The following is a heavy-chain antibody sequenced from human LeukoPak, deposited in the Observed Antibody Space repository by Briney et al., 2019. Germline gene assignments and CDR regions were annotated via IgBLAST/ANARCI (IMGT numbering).Heavy chain of an antibody. V-gene: IGHV4-59*04. CDR2: IYYTGST. D-gene: IGHD6-13*01. CDR3: ARHDPNSSSWYPLDY. Sequence: SETLSLTCTVSGGSISSYYWSWIRQPPGKGLEWIGYIYYTGSTYYNPSLKSRGTISADTSTNQFSLKLSSVTAADTAVYYCARHDPNSSSWYPLDYWGQGTLVTVSS. J-gene: IGHJ4*02. CDR1: GGSISSYY.